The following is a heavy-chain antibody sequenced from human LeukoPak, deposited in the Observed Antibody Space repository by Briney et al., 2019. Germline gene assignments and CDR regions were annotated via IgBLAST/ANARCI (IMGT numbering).Heavy chain of an antibody. V-gene: IGHV4-59*01. Sequence: SETLSLTCTVSGGSISSYYWSWIRQPPGKGLEWIGYIYYSGSTNYNPSLKGRVTLSVDTSKNQFSLKLSSVTAADTAVYYCARWGSDYGGNFNYWGQGTLVTVSS. CDR2: IYYSGST. CDR1: GGSISSYY. CDR3: ARWGSDYGGNFNY. D-gene: IGHD4-23*01. J-gene: IGHJ4*02.